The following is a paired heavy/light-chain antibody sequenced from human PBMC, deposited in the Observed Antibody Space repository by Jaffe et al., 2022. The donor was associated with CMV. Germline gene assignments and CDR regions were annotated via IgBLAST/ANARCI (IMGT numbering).Light chain of an antibody. CDR3: QQYNNWPLT. J-gene: IGKJ3*01. V-gene: IGKV3-15*01. CDR2: GAS. CDR1: QSVSSN. Sequence: EIVMTQSPATLSVSPGERATLSCRASQSVSSNLAWYQQKPGQAPRLLIYGASTRATGIPARFSGSGSGTEFTLTISSLQSEDFAVYYCQQYNNWPLTFGPGTKVDIK.
Heavy chain of an antibody. CDR1: GGSFSGYY. J-gene: IGHJ6*02. D-gene: IGHD3-3*01. V-gene: IGHV4-34*01. CDR3: ARGNRVDDFWSGYLPAKHVYGMDV. CDR2: INHSGST. Sequence: QVQLQQWGAGLLKPSETLSLTCAVYGGSFSGYYWSWIRQPPGKGLEWIGEINHSGSTNYNPSLKSRVTISVDTSKNQFSLKLSSVTAADTAVYYCARGNRVDDFWSGYLPAKHVYGMDVWGQGTTVTVSS.